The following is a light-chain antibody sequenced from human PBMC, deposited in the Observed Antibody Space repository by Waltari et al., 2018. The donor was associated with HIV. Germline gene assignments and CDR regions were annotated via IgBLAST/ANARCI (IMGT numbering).Light chain of an antibody. J-gene: IGLJ1*01. CDR1: SSDVGAYDY. V-gene: IGLV2-8*01. Sequence: QSALTQPPSASGSPGQSVTISCTGTSSDVGAYDYVSWYQQYPDKAPKLMIYEVDKRPSGVPDRFSGSKSGNTASLTVSGLQAEDEADYYCSSYAGNNNLVFGTGTKVTVL. CDR3: SSYAGNNNLV. CDR2: EVD.